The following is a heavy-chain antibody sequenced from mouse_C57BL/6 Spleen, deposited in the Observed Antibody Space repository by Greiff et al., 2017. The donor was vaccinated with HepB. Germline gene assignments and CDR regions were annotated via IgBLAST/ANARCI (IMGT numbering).Heavy chain of an antibody. V-gene: IGHV5-17*01. J-gene: IGHJ3*01. CDR2: ISSGSSTI. Sequence: EVQLVESGGGLVKPGGSLKLSCAASGFTFSDYGMHWVRQAPEKGLEWVAYISSGSSTIYYADTVKGRFTISRDNAKNTLFLQMTSLRSEDTAMYYCARCFDYYGSSGFAYWGQGTLVTVSA. D-gene: IGHD1-1*01. CDR3: ARCFDYYGSSGFAY. CDR1: GFTFSDYG.